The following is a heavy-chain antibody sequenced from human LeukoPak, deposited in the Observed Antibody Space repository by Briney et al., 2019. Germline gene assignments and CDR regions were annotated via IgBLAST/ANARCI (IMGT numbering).Heavy chain of an antibody. CDR1: GFTFSSYE. D-gene: IGHD3-22*01. V-gene: IGHV3-48*03. CDR3: ARDSSYYYDRYYYGMDV. Sequence: GGSLRLSCAASGFTFSSYEMNWVRQAPGKGLEWGSYISSSGSTIYYAESVKGRFTISRDNDKNSLYLQMNSLRDEDTAVYYCARDSSYYYDRYYYGMDVWGQGTTVTVSS. J-gene: IGHJ6*02. CDR2: ISSSGSTI.